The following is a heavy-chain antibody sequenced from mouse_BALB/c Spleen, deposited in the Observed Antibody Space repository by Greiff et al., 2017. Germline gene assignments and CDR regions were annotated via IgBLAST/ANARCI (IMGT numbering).Heavy chain of an antibody. D-gene: IGHD2-4*01. Sequence: QVQLKESGPGLVAPSQSLSITCTVSGFSLTSYDISWIRQPPGKGLEWLGVIWTGGGTNYNSAFMSRLSISKDNSKSQVFLKMNSLQTDDTAIYYCVRDREDYVFDYWGQGTTLTVSS. CDR3: VRDREDYVFDY. CDR1: GFSLTSYD. CDR2: IWTGGGT. J-gene: IGHJ2*01. V-gene: IGHV2-9-2*01.